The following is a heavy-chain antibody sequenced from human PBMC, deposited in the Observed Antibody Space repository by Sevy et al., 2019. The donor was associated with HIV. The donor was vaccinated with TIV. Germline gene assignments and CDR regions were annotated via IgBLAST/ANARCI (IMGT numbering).Heavy chain of an antibody. CDR3: ARGEDSAMIDC. J-gene: IGHJ4*02. V-gene: IGHV4-39*01. CDR1: GGSISSGSYY. CDR2: MYYDGSA. D-gene: IGHD5-18*01. Sequence: SETPSLTCTVSGGSISSGSYYWGWIRQPPGKGLEWIGTMYYDGSAYYNPSLQSRVSMSVDTSKNQFSLNLSSVTAADTAVYFCARGEDSAMIDCWGQGTLVTVSS.